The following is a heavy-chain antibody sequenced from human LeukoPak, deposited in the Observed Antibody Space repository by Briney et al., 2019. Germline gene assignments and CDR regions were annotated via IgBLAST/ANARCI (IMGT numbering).Heavy chain of an antibody. Sequence: ASVKVSCKASGYTFTSYGISWVRQAPGQGLEWMGWISAYNGKTNYAQKLQGRVTMTTDTSTSTAYMELRSLRSDDTAVYYCARDSEDIVVVPAAMCSYWGQGTLVTVSS. V-gene: IGHV1-18*01. CDR1: GYTFTSYG. J-gene: IGHJ4*02. CDR2: ISAYNGKT. CDR3: ARDSEDIVVVPAAMCSY. D-gene: IGHD2-2*01.